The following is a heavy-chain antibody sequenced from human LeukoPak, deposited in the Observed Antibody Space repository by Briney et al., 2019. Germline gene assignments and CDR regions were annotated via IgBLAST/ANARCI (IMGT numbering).Heavy chain of an antibody. D-gene: IGHD3-22*01. V-gene: IGHV3-21*04. CDR1: GFTFSSYS. CDR3: ARANYYDRHYNWFDP. CDR2: ISSSSSYI. J-gene: IGHJ5*02. Sequence: GGSLRLSCAASGFTFSSYSMNWVRQAPGKGLEWVSSISSSSSYIYYADSVKGRFTISRDNAKNSLYLQMNSLRAEDTAVYYCARANYYDRHYNWFDPWGQGTLVTVSS.